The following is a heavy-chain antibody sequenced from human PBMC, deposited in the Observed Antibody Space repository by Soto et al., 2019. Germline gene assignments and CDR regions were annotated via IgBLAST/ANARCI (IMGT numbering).Heavy chain of an antibody. CDR1: GYTFSNYG. V-gene: IGHV1-18*01. CDR2: ISAYNGNT. D-gene: IGHD6-19*01. Sequence: GASVKVSCKASGYTFSNYGLSWVRQAPGQGLEWMGWISAYNGNTNYAQKLQGRVTMTTDTSTSTAYMELRSLRSDDTAVYYCAAERVAGTYYFDYWGQGTLVTVSS. J-gene: IGHJ4*02. CDR3: AAERVAGTYYFDY.